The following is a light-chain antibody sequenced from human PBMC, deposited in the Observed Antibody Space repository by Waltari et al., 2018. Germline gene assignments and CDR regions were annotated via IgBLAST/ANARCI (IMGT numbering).Light chain of an antibody. CDR3: QQYNSYSWT. CDR1: QSISSW. J-gene: IGKJ1*01. CDR2: KAS. V-gene: IGKV1-5*03. Sequence: DIQMTQSPSTLSASVRDRVTTTCRASQSISSWLAWYQQKPGKAPKLLIYKASSLESGVPSRFSGSGSGTEFTLTISSLQPDDFATYYCQQYNSYSWTFGQGTKVEIK.